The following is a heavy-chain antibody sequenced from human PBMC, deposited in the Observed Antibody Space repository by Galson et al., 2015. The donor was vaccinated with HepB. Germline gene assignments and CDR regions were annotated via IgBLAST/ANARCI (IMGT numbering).Heavy chain of an antibody. Sequence: SLRLSCAASGFTFSSYWMHWVRQAPGKGLVWVSRINSDGSTTSYTDSVKGRFSISRDNAKNTLYLQMNSLRAEDTAVYYCARGWQILGSTLADYWGQGTLVTVSS. J-gene: IGHJ4*02. CDR2: INSDGSTT. CDR3: ARGWQILGSTLADY. D-gene: IGHD1-26*01. V-gene: IGHV3-74*01. CDR1: GFTFSSYW.